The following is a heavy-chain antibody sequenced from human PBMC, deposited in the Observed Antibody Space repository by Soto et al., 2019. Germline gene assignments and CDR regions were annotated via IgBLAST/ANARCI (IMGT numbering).Heavy chain of an antibody. J-gene: IGHJ4*02. V-gene: IGHV4-31*03. Sequence: SETLSLTCSVSGASISSGDYYWSWIRQHPGKGLEWIGYIYDSGSTYYNPSLKSRVRMSVDKSRNQFSLKLTSVSAADTAVYYCARASATIAAAAIFDYWGQGTLVTVSS. CDR3: ARASATIAAAAIFDY. D-gene: IGHD6-13*01. CDR1: GASISSGDYY. CDR2: IYDSGST.